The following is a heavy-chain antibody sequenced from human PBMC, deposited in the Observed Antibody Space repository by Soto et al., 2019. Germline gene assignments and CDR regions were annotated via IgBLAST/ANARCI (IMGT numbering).Heavy chain of an antibody. V-gene: IGHV3-13*01. D-gene: IGHD3-16*01. Sequence: GGSLRLSCAASGFTFSSYDMHWVRQATGKGLEWVSAIGTAGDTYYPGSVKSRFTISRENAKNSLYLQMNSLRAGDTAVYYCARDSSRFGLGGSFDYWGQGTLVTVS. CDR1: GFTFSSYD. J-gene: IGHJ4*02. CDR3: ARDSSRFGLGGSFDY. CDR2: IGTAGDT.